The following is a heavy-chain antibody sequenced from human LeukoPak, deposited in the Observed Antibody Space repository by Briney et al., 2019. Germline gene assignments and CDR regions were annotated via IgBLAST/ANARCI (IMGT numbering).Heavy chain of an antibody. D-gene: IGHD2-21*02. CDR3: TRDFGSIVVVTAIVD. CDR2: IKPDGSEK. J-gene: IGHJ4*02. Sequence: GGSLRLSCAASGFTFSNYWMSWVRQAPGKGREGVATIKPDGSEKYYVDSVKGRFTISRDNAKNSLYLQMNSLRAEDTAIYYCTRDFGSIVVVTAIVDWGQGTLVTVSS. CDR1: GFTFSNYW. V-gene: IGHV3-7*01.